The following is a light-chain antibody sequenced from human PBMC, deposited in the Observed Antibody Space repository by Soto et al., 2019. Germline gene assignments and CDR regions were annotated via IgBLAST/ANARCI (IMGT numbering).Light chain of an antibody. V-gene: IGKV3-11*01. CDR2: AAT. CDR1: QSVSSY. Sequence: EIVLTQSPATLSLSPGERATLSCSASQSVSSYLAWYQQKPGQAPRLLISAATNRATGIPARFSGSGSRTDFTLTISSLEPDDFAVYYCQQPSNWPFTFGPGTNVD. CDR3: QQPSNWPFT. J-gene: IGKJ3*01.